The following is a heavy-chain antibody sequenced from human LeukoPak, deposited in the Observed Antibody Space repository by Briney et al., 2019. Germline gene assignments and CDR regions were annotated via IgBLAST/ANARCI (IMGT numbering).Heavy chain of an antibody. D-gene: IGHD6-19*01. V-gene: IGHV4-59*01. CDR3: ARDPSGWDYFDY. CDR2: IYYSGST. J-gene: IGHJ4*02. Sequence: SETLSLTCSVSGGSISSYDWSWIRQPPGKGLEWIGYIYYSGSTNYNPSLKSRVTISVDTSKNQFSLKLSSVTAADTAVYYCARDPSGWDYFDYWGQGTLVTVSS. CDR1: GGSISSYD.